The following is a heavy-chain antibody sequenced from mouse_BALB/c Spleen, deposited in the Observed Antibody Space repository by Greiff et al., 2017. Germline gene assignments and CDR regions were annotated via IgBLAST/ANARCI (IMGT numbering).Heavy chain of an antibody. Sequence: EVKLLESGGGLVQPGGSRKLSCAASGFTFGSFGMHWVRQAPEKGLEWVAYISSGSSTIYYADTVKGRFTISRDNPKNTLFLQMTSLRSEDTAMYYCARLDDYYGSSNYYAMDYWGQGTSVTVSS. CDR3: ARLDDYYGSSNYYAMDY. D-gene: IGHD1-1*01. V-gene: IGHV5-17*02. CDR1: GFTFGSFG. J-gene: IGHJ4*01. CDR2: ISSGSSTI.